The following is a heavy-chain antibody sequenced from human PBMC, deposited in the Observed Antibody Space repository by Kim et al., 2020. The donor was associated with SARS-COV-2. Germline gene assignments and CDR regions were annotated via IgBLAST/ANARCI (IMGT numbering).Heavy chain of an antibody. CDR3: ARRRGSGSYYGSKIYYFDY. D-gene: IGHD3-10*01. J-gene: IGHJ4*02. CDR1: GGSISSSSYY. CDR2: IYYSGST. V-gene: IGHV4-39*01. Sequence: SETLSLTCTVSGGSISSSSYYWGWIRQPPGKGLEWIGSIYYSGSTYYNPSLKSRVTISVDTSKNQFSLKLSSVTAADTAVYYCARRRGSGSYYGSKIYYFDYWGQGTLVTVSS.